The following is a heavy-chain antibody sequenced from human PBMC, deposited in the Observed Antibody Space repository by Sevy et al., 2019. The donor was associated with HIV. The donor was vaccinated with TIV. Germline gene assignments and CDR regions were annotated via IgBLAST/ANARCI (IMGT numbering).Heavy chain of an antibody. J-gene: IGHJ6*02. V-gene: IGHV3-23*01. CDR2: ISGSGGST. CDR1: GFTFSSYA. Sequence: GGSLRLSCAASGFTFSSYAMSWVRQAPGKGLEWVSAISGSGGSTYYAGSVKGRFTISRDNSKNTLYLQMNSLRAEDTAVYYCAKYMVRGVIITPYGMDVWGQGTTVTVSS. D-gene: IGHD3-10*01. CDR3: AKYMVRGVIITPYGMDV.